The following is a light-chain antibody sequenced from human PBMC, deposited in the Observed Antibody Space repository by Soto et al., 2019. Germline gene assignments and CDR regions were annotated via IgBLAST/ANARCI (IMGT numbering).Light chain of an antibody. J-gene: IGKJ5*01. CDR2: GAY. CDR1: QSVSSN. V-gene: IGKV3D-15*01. CDR3: EPYCTSPID. Sequence: EIVMTQSPATVSVSPGERATLSCRASQSVSSNLAWYQRKPGQAPRLLIYGAYNRATGIPERFSGSGSGTDSTLPSRSQEPKDFAVSNYEPYCTSPIDVGRGTRLEIK.